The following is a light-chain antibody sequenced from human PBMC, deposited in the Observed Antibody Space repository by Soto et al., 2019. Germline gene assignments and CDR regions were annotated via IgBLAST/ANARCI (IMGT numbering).Light chain of an antibody. CDR1: QSVSSSY. CDR3: QQYGSSRT. V-gene: IGKV3-20*01. CDR2: GAS. Sequence: EIVLTQSPATLSSFPGDRATLSCRASQSVSSSYLAWYQQKPGQAPRLLIYGASSRATGIPDRFSGSGSGTDFTLTIGRLEPEDFAVYYCQQYGSSRTFGQGTKVDI. J-gene: IGKJ1*01.